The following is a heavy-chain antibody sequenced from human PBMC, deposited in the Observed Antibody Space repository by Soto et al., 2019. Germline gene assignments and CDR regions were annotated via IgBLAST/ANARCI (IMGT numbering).Heavy chain of an antibody. V-gene: IGHV4-39*01. D-gene: IGHD6-19*01. Sequence: PETRSPTSRVSGDSLSVTIYYWGWVRQSPGKGLGWIGSIHYSGTTQFHPSLKTRVTISVDTSKNEFSLRLRSVTAADTAVYFCARHLKAVAAAIAYWGQGLPVTVSS. CDR2: IHYSGTT. CDR3: ARHLKAVAAAIAY. J-gene: IGHJ4*02. CDR1: GDSLSVTIYY.